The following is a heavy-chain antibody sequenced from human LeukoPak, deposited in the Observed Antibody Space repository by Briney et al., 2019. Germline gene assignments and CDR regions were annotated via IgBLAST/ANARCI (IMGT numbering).Heavy chain of an antibody. CDR1: GDSISDYY. CDR2: IHTSGNT. CDR3: ARANCKGTSVSCYGLENLFDP. Sequence: SETLSLTCTVSGDSISDYYWNWIRQPDGKGLEWIGRIHTSGNTNYNPSLQSRVTMSLDTSKNQFSLKLTSVTAADTALYYCARANCKGTSVSCYGLENLFDPWGQGTLVTVSS. D-gene: IGHD2-15*01. J-gene: IGHJ5*02. V-gene: IGHV4-4*07.